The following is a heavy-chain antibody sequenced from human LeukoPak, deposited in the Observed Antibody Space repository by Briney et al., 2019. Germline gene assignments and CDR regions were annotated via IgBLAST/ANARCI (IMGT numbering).Heavy chain of an antibody. CDR1: GYTFTSYG. Sequence: VASVKVSCKASGYTFTSYGISWVRQAPGQGLEWMGWISAYNGNTNYAQKLQGRVTMTTDTSTSTAYMELRSLRSDDTAVYYCARDSRYGYSSLRGQRNWFDPWGQGTLVTVSS. V-gene: IGHV1-18*01. CDR2: ISAYNGNT. J-gene: IGHJ5*02. CDR3: ARDSRYGYSSLRGQRNWFDP. D-gene: IGHD5-18*01.